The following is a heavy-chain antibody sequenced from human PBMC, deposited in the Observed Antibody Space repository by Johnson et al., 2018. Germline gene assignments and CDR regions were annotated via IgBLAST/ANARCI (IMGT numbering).Heavy chain of an antibody. Sequence: VQLVESGGGLVQXGGSLRVXCAASGFTFSNYARNWVRQAPGKGLAWVSAISGSGGRTYDADSVKGRFTISRDNSKNTPNLQMNTLRAEDTAVYYGAKEPSSSWYYYGMEGWGQGTTVTVSS. D-gene: IGHD6-13*01. V-gene: IGHV3-23*04. J-gene: IGHJ6*02. CDR1: GFTFSNYA. CDR3: AKEPSSSWYYYGMEG. CDR2: ISGSGGRT.